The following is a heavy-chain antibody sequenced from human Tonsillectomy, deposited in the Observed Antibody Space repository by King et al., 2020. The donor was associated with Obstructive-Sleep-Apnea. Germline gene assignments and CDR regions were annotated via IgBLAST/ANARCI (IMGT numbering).Heavy chain of an antibody. CDR2: ITSRSDAI. Sequence: VQLVESGGGVVQPGGSLRLSCAASGFTFNTYNMNWVRQAPGRGLEWVSYITSRSDAIYYTDSVKGRFTISRDNAKNSLYLQMTSLRAEETAVYYCARDLVPPPIPPPHYYNYGLDVWGQGTTVTVSS. J-gene: IGHJ6*02. D-gene: IGHD2-2*01. V-gene: IGHV3-48*04. CDR1: GFTFNTYN. CDR3: ARDLVPPPIPPPHYYNYGLDV.